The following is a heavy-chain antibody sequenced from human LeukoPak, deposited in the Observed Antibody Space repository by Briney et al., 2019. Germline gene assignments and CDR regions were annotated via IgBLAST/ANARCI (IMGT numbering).Heavy chain of an antibody. Sequence: ASVKVSCKASGYTFTGYYMHWVRQAPGQGLEWMGWISAYNDNTKYAQKLQGRVTMTTDTSTSTTYMELRSLRSDDTAVYYCARGRGYCSSTSCRRGIFDYWGQGTLVTVSS. CDR1: GYTFTGYY. CDR3: ARGRGYCSSTSCRRGIFDY. D-gene: IGHD2-2*01. CDR2: ISAYNDNT. V-gene: IGHV1-18*04. J-gene: IGHJ4*02.